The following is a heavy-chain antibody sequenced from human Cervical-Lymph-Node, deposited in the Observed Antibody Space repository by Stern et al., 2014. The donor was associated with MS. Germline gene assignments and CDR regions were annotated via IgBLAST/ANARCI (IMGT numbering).Heavy chain of an antibody. D-gene: IGHD1-14*01. Sequence: EVQLVQSGAELIRPGESLKISCKESGFKFSIYWIAWVRQMPGKALEWMGIIYPGDSETRYSPSFQGQVTMSADKSTSTAYLQWSSLNASDTAMYFCARQTTAWASDVWGQGTLVTVSS. CDR2: IYPGDSET. J-gene: IGHJ4*02. CDR1: GFKFSIYW. V-gene: IGHV5-51*01. CDR3: ARQTTAWASDV.